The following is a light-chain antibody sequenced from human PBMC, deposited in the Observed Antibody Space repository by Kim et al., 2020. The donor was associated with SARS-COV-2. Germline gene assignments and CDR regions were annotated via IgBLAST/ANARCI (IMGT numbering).Light chain of an antibody. V-gene: IGLV3-21*04. CDR3: QVWDSSSVHVV. J-gene: IGLJ2*01. Sequence: SYELTQPPSVSVAPGKTARITCGGNNIGSKSVHWYQQKPGQAPVLVIYYDSDRPSGIPERFSGSNSGNTATLTISRFEAGDEADYYCQVWDSSSVHVVFGGETQLTVL. CDR2: YDS. CDR1: NIGSKS.